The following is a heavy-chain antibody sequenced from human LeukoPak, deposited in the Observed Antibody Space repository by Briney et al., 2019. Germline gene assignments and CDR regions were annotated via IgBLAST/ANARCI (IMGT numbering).Heavy chain of an antibody. Sequence: GGSLRLSCSASGFIFTSYPMHWVRQAPGKGLEYVAVVNSNGGTTYYADSVKGRFTISRDNSKNTLYLQMSSLRPEDTAVYYRVRGWRNMDVWGQGTTVTVSS. V-gene: IGHV3-64D*06. D-gene: IGHD5-24*01. J-gene: IGHJ6*02. CDR1: GFIFTSYP. CDR3: VRGWRNMDV. CDR2: VNSNGGTT.